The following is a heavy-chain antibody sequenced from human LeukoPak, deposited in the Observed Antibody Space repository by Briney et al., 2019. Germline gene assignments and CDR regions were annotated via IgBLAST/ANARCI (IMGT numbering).Heavy chain of an antibody. Sequence: SGGSLRLSCAASGFTFSSHSMNWVRQVPGKGLVWVARIKDGGTTTDYADSVKGRFTISRDDAKNTLYLQMNSLRAEDTAVYYCTTIRPGYWGQGTLVTVSP. D-gene: IGHD5-12*01. CDR1: GFTFSSHS. V-gene: IGHV3-74*01. J-gene: IGHJ4*02. CDR2: IKDGGTTT. CDR3: TTIRPGY.